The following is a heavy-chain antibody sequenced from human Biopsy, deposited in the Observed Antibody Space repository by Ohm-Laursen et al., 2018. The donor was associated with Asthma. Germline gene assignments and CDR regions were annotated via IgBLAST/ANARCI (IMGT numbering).Heavy chain of an antibody. D-gene: IGHD6-13*01. V-gene: IGHV4-39*01. J-gene: IGHJ6*02. CDR3: VRGSSSWHHGPFYYYYGLDV. CDR1: GASITSSAYY. CDR2: MYYGETT. Sequence: PSDTLSLTCTVSGASITSSAYYWGWIRQPPGKGLEWIGSMYYGETTYYSPSLKSRVTISVDPSKNQFSLIRSSVTAADTAVYYCVRGSSSWHHGPFYYYYGLDVWGQGTPVTVSS.